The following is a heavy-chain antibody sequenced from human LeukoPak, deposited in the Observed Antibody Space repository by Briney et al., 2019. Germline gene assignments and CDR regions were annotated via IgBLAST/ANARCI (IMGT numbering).Heavy chain of an antibody. V-gene: IGHV3-7*01. D-gene: IGHD2-2*01. CDR1: GFTFSDYW. J-gene: IGHJ4*02. Sequence: PGGSLRLSCVASGFTFSDYWMSWVRQAPGKGLEWVANIKQDGGEKFYVDSVKGRFTISRDSAKSSVSLQMNSLRAEDTAVYYCTRMVWRSRPFDYWGQGTLVTVSS. CDR2: IKQDGGEK. CDR3: TRMVWRSRPFDY.